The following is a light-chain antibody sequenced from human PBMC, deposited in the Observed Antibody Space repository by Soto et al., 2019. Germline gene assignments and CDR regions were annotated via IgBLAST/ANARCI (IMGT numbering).Light chain of an antibody. Sequence: QSVLTQPPSMYGAPGQRVTISCTGSSSNIGAGYDVHWYQQLPGTPPKLLIYLNTDRPSGVPDRFSGSKSVTSASLAITGLRADDEAVYYCQSSDNILPGLVIFGGGTKLTVL. V-gene: IGLV1-40*01. CDR3: QSSDNILPGLVI. CDR1: SSNIGAGYD. CDR2: LNT. J-gene: IGLJ2*01.